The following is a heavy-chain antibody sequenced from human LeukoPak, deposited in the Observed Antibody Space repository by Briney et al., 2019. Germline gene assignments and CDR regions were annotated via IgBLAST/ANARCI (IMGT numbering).Heavy chain of an antibody. CDR2: IIPIFGTA. CDR1: GGTFSSYA. CDR3: ARGQLARGGRLRYYYYYYMDV. D-gene: IGHD6-13*01. V-gene: IGHV1-69*05. J-gene: IGHJ6*03. Sequence: SVKVSCKASGGTFSSYAISWVRQAPGQGLEWMGGIIPIFGTANYAQKFQGRVTITTDESTSTAYMELSSLRSEDTAVYYCARGQLARGGRLRYYYYYYMDVWGKGTTVTVSS.